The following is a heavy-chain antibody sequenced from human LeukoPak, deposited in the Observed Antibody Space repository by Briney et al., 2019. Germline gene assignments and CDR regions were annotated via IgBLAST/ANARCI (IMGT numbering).Heavy chain of an antibody. CDR3: ARSRGSSAPEY. V-gene: IGHV3-48*01. D-gene: IGHD6-6*01. Sequence: GGSLRLSCEASGFTFSDNSMNWVRQAPGRGLEWVSYISSSSSPIYYADSVKGRFTISRDNAKNSLYLQMNSLRAEDTAVYYCARSRGSSAPEYWGQGTLVTVSS. CDR1: GFTFSDNS. CDR2: ISSSSSPI. J-gene: IGHJ4*02.